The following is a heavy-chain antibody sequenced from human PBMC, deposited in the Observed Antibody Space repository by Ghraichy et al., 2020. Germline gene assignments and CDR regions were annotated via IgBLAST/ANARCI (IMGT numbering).Heavy chain of an antibody. CDR2: ISSSSSTI. D-gene: IGHD3-22*01. CDR1: GFTFGSYS. V-gene: IGHV3-48*02. Sequence: GGSLRLSCAASGFTFGSYSMNWVRQAPGKGLEWVSYISSSSSTIYYADSVKGRFTISRDNAKNSLYLQMNSLRDEDTAVYYCARDYRITMIVPDGSPGALRNWGQGTLVTVSS. J-gene: IGHJ4*02. CDR3: ARDYRITMIVPDGSPGALRN.